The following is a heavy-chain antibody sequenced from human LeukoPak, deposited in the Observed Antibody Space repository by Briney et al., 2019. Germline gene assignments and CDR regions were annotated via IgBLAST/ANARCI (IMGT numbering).Heavy chain of an antibody. CDR3: ARDVFNNGLCNTKDY. CDR2: INPSGGST. Sequence: GASVKVSCKASGYTFTSYYMHWVRQAPGQGLEWMGIINPSGGSTSYAQKFQGRVTMTRDTSTSTVYMELSSLRSEDAAVYYCARDVFNNGLCNTKDYWGRGPVVTIS. CDR1: GYTFTSYY. J-gene: IGHJ4*02. D-gene: IGHD2-8*01. V-gene: IGHV1-46*01.